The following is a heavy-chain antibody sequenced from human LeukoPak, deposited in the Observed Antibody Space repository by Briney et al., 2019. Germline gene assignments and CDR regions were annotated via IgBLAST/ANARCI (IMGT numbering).Heavy chain of an antibody. J-gene: IGHJ4*02. D-gene: IGHD2-2*02. CDR3: ARERRGLLVVVPAAITLFY. CDR2: IIPSIGKA. V-gene: IGHV1-69*08. CDR1: GGTFSSYT. Sequence: SVKVSCKASGGTFSSYTMSWVRQAPGQGLEWMGRIIPSIGKANYAKKVQGRVTISTDKSKSTAYMELSSLRSEDTAVYYCARERRGLLVVVPAAITLFYWGQGSLVTVSS.